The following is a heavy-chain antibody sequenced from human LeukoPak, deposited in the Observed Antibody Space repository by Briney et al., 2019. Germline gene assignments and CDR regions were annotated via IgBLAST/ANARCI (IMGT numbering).Heavy chain of an antibody. CDR3: ARRPDGTSHFDY. D-gene: IGHD6-6*01. CDR2: IYYSGST. Sequence: PSQTLSLTCTVSGGSISSGGYYWSWIRQHPGKGLEWIGYIYYSGSTYYNPSLKSRVTISVDTSKNQFSLKLSSVTAADTAVYYCARRPDGTSHFDYWGQGTLVTVSS. V-gene: IGHV4-31*03. J-gene: IGHJ4*02. CDR1: GGSISSGGYY.